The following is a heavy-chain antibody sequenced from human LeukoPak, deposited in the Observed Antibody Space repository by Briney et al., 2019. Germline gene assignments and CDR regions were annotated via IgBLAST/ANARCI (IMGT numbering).Heavy chain of an antibody. CDR1: GYTFTTYY. V-gene: IGHV3-30-3*01. Sequence: SCKASGYTFTTYYIHWVRQAPGKGLEWVAVISYDGSNKNYADSVKGRFTISRDNSKNTLYLQMNSLRAEDTAVYYCARDYCSTTSCYVGFDYWGQGTLVTVSS. J-gene: IGHJ4*02. CDR3: ARDYCSTTSCYVGFDY. D-gene: IGHD2-2*01. CDR2: ISYDGSNK.